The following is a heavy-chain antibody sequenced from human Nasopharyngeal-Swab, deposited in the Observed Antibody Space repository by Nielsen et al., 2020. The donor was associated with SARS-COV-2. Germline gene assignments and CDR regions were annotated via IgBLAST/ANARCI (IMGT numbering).Heavy chain of an antibody. J-gene: IGHJ6*02. CDR3: ARGVGSTSYYYYGMDV. D-gene: IGHD2-2*01. Sequence: SSYAISWVRQAPGQGLEWLGRTYYRSKWYNDYAVSVKSRITINPDTSKNQFSLQLNSVTPEDTAVYYCARGVGSTSYYYYGMDVWGQGTTVTVSS. CDR1: SSYA. CDR2: TYYRSKWYN. V-gene: IGHV6-1*01.